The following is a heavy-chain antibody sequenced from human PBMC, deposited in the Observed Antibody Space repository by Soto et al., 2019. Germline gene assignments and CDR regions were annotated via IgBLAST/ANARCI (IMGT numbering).Heavy chain of an antibody. CDR1: GGSFPGYY. Sequence: SETLSLTCADYGGSFPGYYWIWIRQPPGKGLEWIGEINHSASTNYNPSLKSRVTISVDTSKNQFSLKLSSVTAADTAVYYCARGDCSSTSCYGYYYYGMDVWGQGTTVS. D-gene: IGHD2-2*01. CDR3: ARGDCSSTSCYGYYYYGMDV. V-gene: IGHV4-34*01. CDR2: INHSAST. J-gene: IGHJ6*02.